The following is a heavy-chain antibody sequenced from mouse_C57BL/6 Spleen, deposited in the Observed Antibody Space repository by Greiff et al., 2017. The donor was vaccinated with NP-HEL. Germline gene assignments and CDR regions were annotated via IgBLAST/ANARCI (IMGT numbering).Heavy chain of an antibody. Sequence: QVQLQQPGTELVKPGASVKLSCKASGYTFTSYWMHWVKQRPGQGLEWIGNINPSNGGTNYNEKFKSKATLTVDISSSTAYMQLSSLTSEDSAVYYCARCRGILYAMDYWGQGTSVTVSS. V-gene: IGHV1-53*01. J-gene: IGHJ4*01. CDR1: GYTFTSYW. D-gene: IGHD3-3*01. CDR2: INPSNGGT. CDR3: ARCRGILYAMDY.